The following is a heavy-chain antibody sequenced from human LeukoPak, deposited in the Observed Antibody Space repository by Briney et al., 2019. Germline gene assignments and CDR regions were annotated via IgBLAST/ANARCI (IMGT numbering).Heavy chain of an antibody. CDR1: GGSISTNHY. CDR3: AGAGYIFDY. Sequence: SETLSLTCTVSGGSISTNHYWNWIRQPAGKGLEWIGRIYISGSTNYNPSLQSRITVSVDTSKNQFSLKLRSVTPADTAVYYCAGAGYIFDYWGQETLVTVSS. D-gene: IGHD5-12*01. CDR2: IYISGST. J-gene: IGHJ4*02. V-gene: IGHV4-4*07.